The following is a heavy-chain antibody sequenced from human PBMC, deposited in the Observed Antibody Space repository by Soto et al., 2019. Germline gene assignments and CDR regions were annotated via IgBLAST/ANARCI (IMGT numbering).Heavy chain of an antibody. CDR2: IGSSSTYI. V-gene: IGHV3-21*01. D-gene: IGHD1-1*01. CDR1: GFTFSSYS. Sequence: EVQLVESGGGLVKPGGSLRLSCAASGFTFSSYSMNWVRQAPGKGLEWVSYIGSSSTYIYYADSVKGRFTISRDNVKNSLYLQMHSLRAEDTAVYYCATNVVATTRALDIWGQGTMVTVSS. J-gene: IGHJ3*02. CDR3: ATNVVATTRALDI.